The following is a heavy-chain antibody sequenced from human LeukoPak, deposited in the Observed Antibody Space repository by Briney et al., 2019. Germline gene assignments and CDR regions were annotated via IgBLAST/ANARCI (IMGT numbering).Heavy chain of an antibody. D-gene: IGHD2-2*01. J-gene: IGHJ4*02. CDR3: AKCRSLSPAAAINY. CDR1: EFTFSSFA. Sequence: PGGSLRLSCAASEFTFSSFALSWFRQAPGKGLEWVSSISGSGDSTYYMESVKGRFTISRDNSGNTLYLQMNSLRADDTAVYYCAKCRSLSPAAAINYWGQGTLVTVSS. V-gene: IGHV3-23*01. CDR2: ISGSGDST.